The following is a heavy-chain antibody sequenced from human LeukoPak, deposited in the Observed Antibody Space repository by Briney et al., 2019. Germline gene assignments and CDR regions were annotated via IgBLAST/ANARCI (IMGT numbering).Heavy chain of an antibody. Sequence: PGGSLRLSCAASGFTFSSYNMNWVRQAPGKGLEWVSFISSSSDYIYYADSVKGRFTISRDNARNSLYLQMNSLRAEDTAMYYCARDFISLLVPAAIQLFEDHWGQGTLVTVSS. CDR2: ISSSSDYI. J-gene: IGHJ4*02. V-gene: IGHV3-21*01. CDR1: GFTFSSYN. CDR3: ARDFISLLVPAAIQLFEDH. D-gene: IGHD2-2*02.